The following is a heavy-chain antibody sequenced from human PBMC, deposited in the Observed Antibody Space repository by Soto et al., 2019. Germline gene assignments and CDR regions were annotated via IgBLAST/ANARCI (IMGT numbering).Heavy chain of an antibody. J-gene: IGHJ4*02. CDR2: ISGSDDST. CDR3: AKVYYFAY. V-gene: IGHV3-23*01. Sequence: GGSLRLSCAASGFTFSSYVMSWVRQAPGKGLEWVSTISGSDDSTFYADSVKGRFTISRDNSKNTLYLQMNSLRAEDTAVYYCAKVYYFAYGAQGTLVTVSS. CDR1: GFTFSSYV.